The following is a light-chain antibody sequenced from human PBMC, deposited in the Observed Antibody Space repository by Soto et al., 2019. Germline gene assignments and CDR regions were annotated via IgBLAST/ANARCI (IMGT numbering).Light chain of an antibody. J-gene: IGKJ5*01. CDR1: QSVSSS. V-gene: IGKV3-11*01. CDR3: QQRSNWPPIT. Sequence: EIVLTQSPATLSLSPGERATLSCRASQSVSSSLAWYQQKPGQAPRLLIYDASNSATGIPARFSGSGSGTDFTLTISSLEPEDFAVYYCQQRSNWPPITFGQGTRLEI. CDR2: DAS.